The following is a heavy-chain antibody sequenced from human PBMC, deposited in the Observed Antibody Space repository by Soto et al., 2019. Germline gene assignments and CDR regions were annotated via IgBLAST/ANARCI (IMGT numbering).Heavy chain of an antibody. D-gene: IGHD3-16*01. V-gene: IGHV1-8*01. CDR1: GYTFTSYD. CDR2: MNPNSGNT. Sequence: QVKLVQSGAEVKKPGASVKVSCKASGYTFTSYDINWVRLATGQGREWMGWMNPNSGNTAYAQKFEGRDTMTRNTSISTAYMELSSLRSEDTAVYYCARLKQDYAVAWGQGTLVTVSS. J-gene: IGHJ5*02. CDR3: ARLKQDYAVA.